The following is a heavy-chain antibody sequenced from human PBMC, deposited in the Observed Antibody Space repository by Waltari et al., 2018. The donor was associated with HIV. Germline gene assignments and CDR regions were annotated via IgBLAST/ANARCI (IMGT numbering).Heavy chain of an antibody. V-gene: IGHV3-7*01. Sequence: EVQLVESGGGLVQPGGSLRLSCAASGFTFSSHWMSWGRQAPGKGLEWVANIKQDGSEKYYVDSVKGRFTISRDNAKNSLYLQMNSLRAEDTAVYYCARDLGYSYGYVSDYWGQGTLVTVSS. CDR3: ARDLGYSYGYVSDY. CDR1: GFTFSSHW. J-gene: IGHJ4*02. D-gene: IGHD5-18*01. CDR2: IKQDGSEK.